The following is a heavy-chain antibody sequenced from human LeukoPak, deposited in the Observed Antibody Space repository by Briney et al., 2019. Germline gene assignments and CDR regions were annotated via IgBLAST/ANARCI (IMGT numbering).Heavy chain of an antibody. CDR3: ARPSGYDFWSGQNPLGWFDP. D-gene: IGHD3-3*01. CDR2: IYYTGGT. V-gene: IGHV4-59*01. CDR1: GDSITNYY. Sequence: SETLSLTCTVSGDSITNYYWSWIRQPPGKGLEWIGYIYYTGGTNYNPSLKSRVTISIDTSKNRFSLKVTSVNAADTAVYYCARPSGYDFWSGQNPLGWFDPWGQGTLVTVSS. J-gene: IGHJ5*02.